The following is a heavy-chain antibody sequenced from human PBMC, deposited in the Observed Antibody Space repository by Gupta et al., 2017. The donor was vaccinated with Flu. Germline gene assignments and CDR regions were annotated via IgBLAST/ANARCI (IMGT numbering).Heavy chain of an antibody. CDR2: INTYNGHT. J-gene: IGHJ4*02. CDR1: DYTFTGYG. Sequence: QVQLVQSGAEVKKPGASVKVSCKASDYTFTGYGINWVRQAPGLGLEWMGRINTYNGHTYYAQNLQGRITLTADTSTTTAYMELRSRRSYDTAVYFCARLSGWNFGYFDHWGQGTRVTGSA. D-gene: IGHD6-19*01. CDR3: ARLSGWNFGYFDH. V-gene: IGHV1-18*01.